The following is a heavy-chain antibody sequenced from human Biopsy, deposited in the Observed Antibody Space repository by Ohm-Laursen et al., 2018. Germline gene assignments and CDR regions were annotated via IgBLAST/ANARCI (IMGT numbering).Heavy chain of an antibody. Sequence: GALSLTCSVSGGSIISYYWTWIRQPPGKGLEWIGHVYNGGITNYNPSLKSRVTISKDTSKNQFSLQVNSVTAADTAVYYCARTPRDSFWSGSYKRGLWFDPWGQGTLVIVSS. CDR1: GGSIISYY. J-gene: IGHJ5*02. D-gene: IGHD3-3*01. CDR3: ARTPRDSFWSGSYKRGLWFDP. CDR2: VYNGGIT. V-gene: IGHV4-59*01.